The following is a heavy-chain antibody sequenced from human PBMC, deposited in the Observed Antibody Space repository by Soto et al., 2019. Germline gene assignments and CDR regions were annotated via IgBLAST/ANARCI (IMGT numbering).Heavy chain of an antibody. CDR1: GDSLNDYY. Sequence: QVPLVQSGAEVRKPGASVTVSCRSSGDSLNDYYIHWVRQAPGQGFEWMGWINPNGGVTKYAQKFQGWVSMTRDTSIRTVYMQLSRLRSDDTAVYYCARESGGATATLDYYYFYMDVWGTGTTVTVSS. J-gene: IGHJ6*03. CDR3: ARESGGATATLDYYYFYMDV. V-gene: IGHV1-2*04. CDR2: INPNGGVT. D-gene: IGHD5-12*01.